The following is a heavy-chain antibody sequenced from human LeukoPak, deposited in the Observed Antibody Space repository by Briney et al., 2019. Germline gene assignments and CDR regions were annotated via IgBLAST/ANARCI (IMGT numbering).Heavy chain of an antibody. CDR2: IKRDGNEK. V-gene: IGHV3-7*01. Sequence: PGGSLRLSCAASGFTFSSYWMNWVRQAPGMGLEWVANIKRDGNEKNYVDSVKGRFSISRDNAKNSLYLQMDSLRAEDTAVYYCAKEGAYPIITYDSWGQGALVTVSS. CDR1: GFTFSSYW. J-gene: IGHJ5*01. CDR3: AKEGAYPIITYDS. D-gene: IGHD3-10*01.